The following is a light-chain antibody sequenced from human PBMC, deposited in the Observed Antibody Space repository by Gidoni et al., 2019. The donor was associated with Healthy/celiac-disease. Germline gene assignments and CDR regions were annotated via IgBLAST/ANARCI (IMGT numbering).Light chain of an antibody. CDR3: QQRSNWPLT. J-gene: IGKJ4*01. V-gene: IGKV3-11*01. CDR2: DAS. Sequence: EIVLTQSPATLSLSPGERATLSCRASQSVSSYLAWYQQKPGQAPRLLIYDASNRATGIPAGFSGSGSGTDFTLTISSLEPEDFAVYYCQQRSNWPLTFGGXTKVEIK. CDR1: QSVSSY.